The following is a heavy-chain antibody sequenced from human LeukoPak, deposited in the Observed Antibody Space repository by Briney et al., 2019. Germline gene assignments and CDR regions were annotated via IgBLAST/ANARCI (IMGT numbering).Heavy chain of an antibody. V-gene: IGHV1-69*04. D-gene: IGHD1-26*01. CDR1: GGTFSSYA. Sequence: AASVKVSCKASGGTFSSYAISWVRQAPGQGLEWMGRIIPILGIANYAQKFQGRVTITADKSTSTAYMELSSLRSEDTAVYYCARVAEGASFDYWGQGTLVTVSS. CDR2: IIPILGIA. J-gene: IGHJ4*02. CDR3: ARVAEGASFDY.